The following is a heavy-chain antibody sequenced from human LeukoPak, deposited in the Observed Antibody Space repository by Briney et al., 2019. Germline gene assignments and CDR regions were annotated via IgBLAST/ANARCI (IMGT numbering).Heavy chain of an antibody. J-gene: IGHJ4*02. CDR2: ISGSGGST. Sequence: PGGSLRLSCAASGFTFSNYDMSWVRQAPGKGLEWVSAISGSGGSTYYADSVKGRFTLSSDSSRNTVYLQLNNLRVEDTAIYYCARASWVSSTDAVRWGQGTLVTVSS. V-gene: IGHV3-23*01. CDR1: GFTFSNYD. CDR3: ARASWVSSTDAVR. D-gene: IGHD3-16*01.